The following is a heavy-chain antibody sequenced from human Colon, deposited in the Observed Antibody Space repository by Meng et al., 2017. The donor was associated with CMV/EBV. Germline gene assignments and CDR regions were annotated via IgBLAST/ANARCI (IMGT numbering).Heavy chain of an antibody. J-gene: IGHJ4*02. CDR3: ARPLGYCSTNSCYTFDY. V-gene: IGHV1-2*06. CDR1: YALPHFY. CDR2: INPSSGGT. Sequence: YALPHFYLHCVRQAPGPGLEWLGRINPSSGGTTYARQFQGPVAMTRDTSISTAYMELSSLRSDDTAMYYCARPLGYCSTNSCYTFDYWGQGTLVTVSS. D-gene: IGHD2-2*02.